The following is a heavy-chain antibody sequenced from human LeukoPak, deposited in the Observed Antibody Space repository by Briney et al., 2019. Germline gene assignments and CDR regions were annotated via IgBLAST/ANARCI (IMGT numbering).Heavy chain of an antibody. Sequence: GESLKISCKGSGYTFTSYRIGWVRQVPGQGLEWMGIIYPGDSDARYSPSFQGQVTISVDKSIRTAFLQWSRLRASDTAIYYCARVNYGPSAFDFWGQGTLVTVSS. V-gene: IGHV5-51*01. J-gene: IGHJ4*02. CDR1: GYTFTSYR. D-gene: IGHD3-10*01. CDR3: ARVNYGPSAFDF. CDR2: IYPGDSDA.